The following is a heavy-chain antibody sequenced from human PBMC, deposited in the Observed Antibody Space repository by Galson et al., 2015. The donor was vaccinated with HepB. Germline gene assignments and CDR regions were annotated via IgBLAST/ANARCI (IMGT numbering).Heavy chain of an antibody. J-gene: IGHJ4*02. D-gene: IGHD5-18*01. CDR3: AKDKYSYGPQWSFDY. CDR2: ISGSGGST. Sequence: SLRLSCAASGFTFSSYAMSWVRQAPGKGLEWVSAISGSGGSTYYADSVKGRFTISRDNSKNTLYLQMNSLRAEDTAVHYCAKDKYSYGPQWSFDYWGQGTLVTVSS. V-gene: IGHV3-23*01. CDR1: GFTFSSYA.